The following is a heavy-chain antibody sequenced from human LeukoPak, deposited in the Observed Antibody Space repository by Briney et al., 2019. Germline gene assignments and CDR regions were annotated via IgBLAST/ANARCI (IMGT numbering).Heavy chain of an antibody. V-gene: IGHV5-51*01. CDR3: AIPSGGFDY. CDR1: GYTFATNW. D-gene: IGHD3-16*01. CDR2: IYPGDSDT. Sequence: GESLKISCKGVGYTFATNWIGWVRQMPGKGLEWMGIIYPGDSDTRYGPSFQGQVTISADKSISTAYLQWSSLKASDTAMYYCAIPSGGFDYWGQGTLVTVSS. J-gene: IGHJ4*02.